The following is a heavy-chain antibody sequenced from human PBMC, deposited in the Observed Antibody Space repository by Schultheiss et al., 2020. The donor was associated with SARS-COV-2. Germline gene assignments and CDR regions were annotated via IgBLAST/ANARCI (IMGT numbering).Heavy chain of an antibody. V-gene: IGHV3-66*01. CDR3: ARVRGNDSSGYYYYYYGMDV. J-gene: IGHJ6*02. CDR2: IYSGGST. Sequence: GGSLRLSCAASGFTFSSYWMSWVRQAPGKGLEWVSVIYSGGSTYYADSVKGRFTISRHNSKNTLYLQMNSLRAEDTAVYYCARVRGNDSSGYYYYYYGMDVWGQGTTVTVSS. CDR1: GFTFSSYW. D-gene: IGHD3-22*01.